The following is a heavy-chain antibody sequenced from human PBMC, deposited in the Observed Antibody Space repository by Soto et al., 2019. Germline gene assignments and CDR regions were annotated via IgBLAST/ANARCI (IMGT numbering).Heavy chain of an antibody. J-gene: IGHJ6*02. Sequence: GESLKISCKGSGYSFTSYWISWVRQMPGKGLEWMGRIDPSDSYTNYSPSFQGHVTISADKSISTAYLQWSSLKASDTAMYYWARSVVGYYYYGMDVWGQGTTVTVSS. V-gene: IGHV5-10-1*01. CDR3: ARSVVGYYYYGMDV. CDR1: GYSFTSYW. CDR2: IDPSDSYT. D-gene: IGHD2-21*01.